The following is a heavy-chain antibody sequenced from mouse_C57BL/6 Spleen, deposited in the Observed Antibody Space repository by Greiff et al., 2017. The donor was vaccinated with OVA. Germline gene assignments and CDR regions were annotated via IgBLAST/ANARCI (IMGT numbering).Heavy chain of an antibody. CDR2: IDPETGGT. Sequence: VQLQQSGAELVRPGASVTLSCKASGYTFSDYEMHWVKRTPVHGLEWIGAIDPETGGTAYNQKFKGKAILTADKSSSTAYMELRSLTSEDSAVYYCTSGTFAYWGQGTLVTVSA. J-gene: IGHJ3*01. V-gene: IGHV1-15*01. CDR1: GYTFSDYE. D-gene: IGHD4-1*01. CDR3: TSGTFAY.